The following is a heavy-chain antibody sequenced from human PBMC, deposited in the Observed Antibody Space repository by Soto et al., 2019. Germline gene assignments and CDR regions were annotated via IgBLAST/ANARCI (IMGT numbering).Heavy chain of an antibody. J-gene: IGHJ1*01. CDR2: IWYDGSNK. Sequence: GGSLRLSCAASGFTFSSYGMHWVRQAPGKGLEWVAVIWYDGSNKYYADSVKGRFTISRDNSKNTLYLQMNSLRAEDTAVYYCARGSEMATISVFQHWGQGTLVTVSS. CDR3: ARGSEMATISVFQH. D-gene: IGHD5-12*01. CDR1: GFTFSSYG. V-gene: IGHV3-33*01.